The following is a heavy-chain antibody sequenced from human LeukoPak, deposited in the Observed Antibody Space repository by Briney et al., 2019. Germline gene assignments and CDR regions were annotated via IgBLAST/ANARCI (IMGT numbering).Heavy chain of an antibody. CDR1: GYTFTGYY. CDR2: INPNSGGT. Sequence: AASVKVSCKASGYTFTGYYMHWVRQAPRQGLEWMGWINPNSGGTNYAQKFQGRVTMTRDTSISTAYMELSRLRSDDTAVYYCARDSELWWLVFDYWGQGTLVTVSS. V-gene: IGHV1-2*02. D-gene: IGHD2-21*01. CDR3: ARDSELWWLVFDY. J-gene: IGHJ4*02.